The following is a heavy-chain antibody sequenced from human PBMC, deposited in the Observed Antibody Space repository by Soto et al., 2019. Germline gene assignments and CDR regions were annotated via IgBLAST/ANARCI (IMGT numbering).Heavy chain of an antibody. V-gene: IGHV4-59*01. CDR1: GGSISSYY. CDR2: IYYSGST. D-gene: IGHD3-16*02. Sequence: PSETLSLTCTVSGGSISSYYWSWIRQPPGKGLEWFGYIYYSGSTNYNPSLKSRVTISVDTSKNQFSLKLSSVTAADTAVYYCARGVFYDYIWGSYRYHDAFDIWGQGTMVTVSS. CDR3: ARGVFYDYIWGSYRYHDAFDI. J-gene: IGHJ3*02.